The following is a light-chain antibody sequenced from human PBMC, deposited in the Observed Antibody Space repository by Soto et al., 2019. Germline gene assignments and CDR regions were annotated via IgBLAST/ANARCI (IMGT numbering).Light chain of an antibody. J-gene: IGLJ3*02. Sequence: QSVLTQPASVSGSPGQSITISCTGTSSDVGGYNYVSWYQQHPGKAPKLMIYEVSNRPSGFSNRSSGSKSGNTASLTISGLQAEDEADYYCSSYTTSSTHWVFGGGTKLTVL. CDR2: EVS. CDR3: SSYTTSSTHWV. V-gene: IGLV2-14*01. CDR1: SSDVGGYNY.